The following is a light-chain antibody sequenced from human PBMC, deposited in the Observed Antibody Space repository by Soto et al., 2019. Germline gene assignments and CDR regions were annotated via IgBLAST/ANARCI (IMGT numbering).Light chain of an antibody. J-gene: IGKJ4*01. CDR3: QQYDTSPLT. CDR2: GAS. Sequence: EIVLTQSPGTLSLSPGERATLSCRASQSVSSSYLAWYQHKPGQAPRLLIYGASSRATGIPDRFSGSGSGTDFTLTISRLEPEDFAVYYFQQYDTSPLTFGGGTKVEIK. V-gene: IGKV3-20*01. CDR1: QSVSSSY.